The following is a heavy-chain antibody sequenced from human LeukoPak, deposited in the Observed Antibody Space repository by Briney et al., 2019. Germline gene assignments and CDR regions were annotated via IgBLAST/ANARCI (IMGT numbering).Heavy chain of an antibody. D-gene: IGHD3-3*01. CDR3: AKDVTVFGVVIDFDY. V-gene: IGHV3-30*02. Sequence: PGGSLRLSCAASGFTFSTYGMHWVRQAPGKGLEWVAFIRYDESNKYYADSVKGRFTISRDNSKNTLYLQMNSLRAEDTAVYYCAKDVTVFGVVIDFDYWGQGTLVTVSS. CDR2: IRYDESNK. CDR1: GFTFSTYG. J-gene: IGHJ4*02.